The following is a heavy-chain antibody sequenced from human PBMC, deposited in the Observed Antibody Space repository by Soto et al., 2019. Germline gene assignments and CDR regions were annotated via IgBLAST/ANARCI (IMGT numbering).Heavy chain of an antibody. V-gene: IGHV1-18*01. J-gene: IGHJ6*03. Sequence: QVQLVQSGAEVKKAGASVKVSCKASGYTFSTYGISWVRQAPGQGLEWMGWISAYNGNTNFAQKFQGRVTMTTDTTRRTAYMERRSLTHDDPGVYYCARGGAYRCFDFSSERVYMDVWGKGTTVIVSS. CDR1: GYTFSTYG. CDR3: ARGGAYRCFDFSSERVYMDV. D-gene: IGHD5-12*01. CDR2: ISAYNGNT.